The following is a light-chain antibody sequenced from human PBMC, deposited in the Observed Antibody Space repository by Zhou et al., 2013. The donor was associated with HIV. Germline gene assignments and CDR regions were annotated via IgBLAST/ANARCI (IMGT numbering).Light chain of an antibody. V-gene: IGKV3-20*01. Sequence: EILLTQSPGTLSLSPGERATLSCRASQNVLDGHLAWYQQKSGQTPRLLIYATSTRATGVPDRFSGSGSGTDFTLTISRLEPEDFAVYYCQQYGSSPWTFGQGTKVEIK. J-gene: IGKJ1*01. CDR3: QQYGSSPWT. CDR2: ATS. CDR1: QNVLDGH.